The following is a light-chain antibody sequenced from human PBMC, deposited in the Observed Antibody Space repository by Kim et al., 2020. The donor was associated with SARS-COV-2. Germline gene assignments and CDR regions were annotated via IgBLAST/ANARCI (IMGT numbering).Light chain of an antibody. Sequence: SYELTQPPSVSVSPGQTASITCSGDKLGDKYACWYQQKPGQSPVLVIYQDSKRPSGIPERFSGSNSGNTATLTISGTQAMDEADYHGQAWDSSTEVFGGG. CDR3: QAWDSSTEV. J-gene: IGLJ2*01. V-gene: IGLV3-1*01. CDR1: KLGDKY. CDR2: QDS.